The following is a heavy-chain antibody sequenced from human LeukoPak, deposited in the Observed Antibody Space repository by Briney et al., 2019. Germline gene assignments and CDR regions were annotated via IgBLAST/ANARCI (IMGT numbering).Heavy chain of an antibody. D-gene: IGHD1-1*01. CDR2: IYSGGAT. Sequence: SGGSLRLSCAASGFSVSSNYMSWVRQAPGKGLEWVSIIYSGGATYYTDSVKGRFTISRDSSKNTLYLQMNSLRGEDTAVYFCARETGTARLDYWGQGTLVTVSS. CDR3: ARETGTARLDY. V-gene: IGHV3-66*02. J-gene: IGHJ4*02. CDR1: GFSVSSNY.